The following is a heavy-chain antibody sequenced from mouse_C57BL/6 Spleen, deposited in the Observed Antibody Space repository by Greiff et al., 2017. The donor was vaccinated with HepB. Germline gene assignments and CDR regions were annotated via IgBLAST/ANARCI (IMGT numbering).Heavy chain of an antibody. CDR1: GYTFTSYW. J-gene: IGHJ1*03. Sequence: VQLQQPGAELVKPGASVKMSCKASGYTFTSYWITWVKQRPGQGLEWIGDIYPGSGSTNYNEKFKSKATLTVDTSSSTAYMQLSSLTSEDSAVYYGARSDYGSSYRDWYFDVWGTGTTVTVSS. V-gene: IGHV1-55*01. CDR2: IYPGSGST. D-gene: IGHD1-1*01. CDR3: ARSDYGSSYRDWYFDV.